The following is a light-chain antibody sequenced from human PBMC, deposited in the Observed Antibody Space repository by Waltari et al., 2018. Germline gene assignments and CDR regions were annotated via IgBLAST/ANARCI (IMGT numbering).Light chain of an antibody. J-gene: IGLJ3*02. V-gene: IGLV2-23*01. Sequence: QSALTQPASVSGSPGQSITISCTGTSSDVGSYNLVSWYQQHPGKAPKTMIYEGSKRPSGVSNRFSGSKSGNTASLTISGLQAEDEADYYCCSYAGSSTLGVFGGGTKLTVL. CDR1: SSDVGSYNL. CDR3: CSYAGSSTLGV. CDR2: EGS.